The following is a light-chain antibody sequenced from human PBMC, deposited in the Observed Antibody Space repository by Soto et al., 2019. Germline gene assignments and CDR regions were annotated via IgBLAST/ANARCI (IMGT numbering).Light chain of an antibody. CDR1: SSNIGSNY. Sequence: QSVLPQPPSASGTPGQRVTISFSGSSSNIGSNYVYWYQQLPGTAPKLLIYRNNQRPSGVPDRFSGSKSGTSASLAISGLRSEDEADYYCAAWDDSLSVHVVFGGGTKVTVL. J-gene: IGLJ2*01. CDR3: AAWDDSLSVHVV. CDR2: RNN. V-gene: IGLV1-47*01.